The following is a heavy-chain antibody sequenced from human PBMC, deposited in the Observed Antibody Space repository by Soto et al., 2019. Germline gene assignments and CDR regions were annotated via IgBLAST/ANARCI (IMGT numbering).Heavy chain of an antibody. V-gene: IGHV2-5*01. CDR3: AQMTPEYGMDV. CDR1: GFSLTTRGMG. Sequence: QITLKESGPTLVKPTETLTLTCTFSGFSLTTRGMGVAWIRQPPGRALEWLALIYWNDDPRYSPSLKSRLTITKDTTKNQVVLTMTNMDPVDTATYYCAQMTPEYGMDVWGQGTMVTVSS. J-gene: IGHJ6*02. CDR2: IYWNDDP.